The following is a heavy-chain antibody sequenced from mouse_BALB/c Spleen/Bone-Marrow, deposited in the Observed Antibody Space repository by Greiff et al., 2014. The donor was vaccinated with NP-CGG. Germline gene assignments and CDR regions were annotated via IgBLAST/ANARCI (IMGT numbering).Heavy chain of an antibody. CDR1: GFNIKDTY. Sequence: VQLKHSGAELVKPGASVKLSCTASGFNIKDTYMHWVKQRPEQGLEWIGRIDPANGNTKYDPKFQGKATITADKSSNTAYLQLSILTSEYTAVYYCSRGLLQYYYSMDYWGQGTSVPVSS. J-gene: IGHJ4*01. CDR3: SRGLLQYYYSMDY. D-gene: IGHD2-3*01. CDR2: IDPANGNT. V-gene: IGHV14-3*02.